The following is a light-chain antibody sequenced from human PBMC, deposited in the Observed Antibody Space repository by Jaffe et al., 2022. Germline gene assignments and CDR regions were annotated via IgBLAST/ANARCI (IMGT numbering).Light chain of an antibody. CDR1: SSDVGRFGY. V-gene: IGLV2-8*01. CDR3: SSYADTDIWV. CDR2: YVS. J-gene: IGLJ3*02. Sequence: QSALTQPPSASGSLGQSVTISCTGSSSDVGRFGYVSWYQQHPGKAPKHLMYYVSQRPSGVPDRFSGSRSGNTAFLTVSGLQAEDEGDYYCSSYADTDIWVFGGGTKVTVL.